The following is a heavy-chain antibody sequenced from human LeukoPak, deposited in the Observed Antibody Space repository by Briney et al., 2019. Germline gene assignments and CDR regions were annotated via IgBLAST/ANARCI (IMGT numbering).Heavy chain of an antibody. CDR3: AEDVIAAAAYAFDI. J-gene: IGHJ3*02. Sequence: GGSLRLSCAASGFTFDDYAMHWVRQAPGKGREWVSGVRWNSGSIGYAESVKGRFTISRDNDKTSLYLQMNSLRAEDTALYYCAEDVIAAAAYAFDIWGQGTMVTVSS. D-gene: IGHD6-13*01. CDR2: VRWNSGSI. V-gene: IGHV3-9*01. CDR1: GFTFDDYA.